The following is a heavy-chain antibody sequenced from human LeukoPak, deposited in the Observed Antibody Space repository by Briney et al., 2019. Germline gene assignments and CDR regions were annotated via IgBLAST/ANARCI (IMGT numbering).Heavy chain of an antibody. CDR2: INHSGST. V-gene: IGHV4-34*01. D-gene: IGHD6-13*01. Sequence: SETLSLTCAVYGGSFSGYYWSWIRQPPGKGLEWIGEINHSGSTNYNPSLKSRVTISVDTSKSQFSLKLSSVTAADTAVYYCARGARIAAVYWYFDLWGRGTLVTVSS. CDR1: GGSFSGYY. J-gene: IGHJ2*01. CDR3: ARGARIAAVYWYFDL.